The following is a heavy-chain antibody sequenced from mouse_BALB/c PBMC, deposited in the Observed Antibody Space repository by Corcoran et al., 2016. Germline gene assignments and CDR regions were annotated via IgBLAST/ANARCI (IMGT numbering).Heavy chain of an antibody. CDR3: AREGFAY. V-gene: IGHV1S136*01. Sequence: EVQLQQSGPELVKPGASVKMSCKASGYTFTSYVMHWVKQKPGQGLEWIGYINPYTDGTKYNEKFKGKATLTSDKSASTAYMELSSLTSEVSAVYYCAREGFAYWCQGTVGTVSA. J-gene: IGHJ3*01. CDR2: INPYTDGT. CDR1: GYTFTSYV.